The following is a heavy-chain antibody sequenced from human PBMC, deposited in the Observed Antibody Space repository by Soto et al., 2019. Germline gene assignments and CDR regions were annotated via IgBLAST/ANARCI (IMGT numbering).Heavy chain of an antibody. V-gene: IGHV3-48*02. CDR3: ARDGPHPLGIAAAGTGGFDY. CDR1: VFTFTSYS. Sequence: RXSSSASVFTFTSYSMNWVRQAPGKGLEWVSYISSSSSTIYYADSVKGRFTISRDNAKNSLYLQMNSLSDEDTAVYYCARDGPHPLGIAAAGTGGFDYWGQGTPVTVYS. D-gene: IGHD6-13*01. J-gene: IGHJ4*02. CDR2: ISSSSSTI.